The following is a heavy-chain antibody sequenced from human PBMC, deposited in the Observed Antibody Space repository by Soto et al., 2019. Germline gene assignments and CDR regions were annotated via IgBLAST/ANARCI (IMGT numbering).Heavy chain of an antibody. V-gene: IGHV3-23*01. CDR3: AKDRLQLPENFQH. Sequence: GGSLRLSCAASGFSFSSYAMSWVRQAPGKGLEWVSGISGSGSNTYHADSVKGRFTISRDNSKNTLYLQMNSLRAEDTAVYYCAKDRLQLPENFQHWGQGTLVTVSS. CDR2: ISGSGSNT. J-gene: IGHJ1*01. D-gene: IGHD6-6*01. CDR1: GFSFSSYA.